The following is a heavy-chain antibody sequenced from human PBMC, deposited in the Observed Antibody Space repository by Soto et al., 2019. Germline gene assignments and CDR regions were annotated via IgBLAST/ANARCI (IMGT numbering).Heavy chain of an antibody. J-gene: IGHJ4*01. CDR3: ARAHAPTLPFDY. CDR2: IFHSGNA. Sequence: PGGSLRLSCAASGSTFSHAWMSWIRQPPGKRLEWIGFIFHSGNAKYNPSLKSRVTISIDTSKSQFSLSLDSVTAADTAVYFCARAHAPTLPFDYWGLGTLVTVSS. CDR1: GSTFSHAW. V-gene: IGHV4-59*01. D-gene: IGHD2-15*01.